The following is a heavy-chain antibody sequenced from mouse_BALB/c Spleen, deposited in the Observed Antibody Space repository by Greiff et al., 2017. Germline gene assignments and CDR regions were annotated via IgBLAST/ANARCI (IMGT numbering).Heavy chain of an antibody. CDR3: AREEYGHRMDY. CDR1: GFTFSSFG. J-gene: IGHJ4*01. V-gene: IGHV5-17*02. CDR2: ISSGSSTI. D-gene: IGHD2-10*02. Sequence: EVKVVESGGGLVQPGGSRKLSCAASGFTFSSFGMHWVRQAPEKGLEWVAYISSGSSTIYYADTVKGRFTISRDNPKNTLFLQMTSLRSEDTAMYYCAREEYGHRMDYWGQGTSVTVSS.